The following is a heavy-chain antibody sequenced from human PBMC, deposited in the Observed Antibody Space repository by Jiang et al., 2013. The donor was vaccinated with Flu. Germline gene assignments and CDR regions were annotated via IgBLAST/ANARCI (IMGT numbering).Heavy chain of an antibody. V-gene: IGHV5-51*01. CDR3: ARQRSGRPNDAFDI. D-gene: IGHD3-10*01. CDR2: IYSADSDI. J-gene: IGHJ3*02. Sequence: VQLVESGAEVKKPGESLKISCKGSGYRFTSYWIGWVRQTPEKGLEWMGNIYSADSDIRYSPSFQGQVCISADRSTSTAYLQWSSLKASDTAVYYCARQRSGRPNDAFDIWGQGDNGHR. CDR1: GYRFTSYW.